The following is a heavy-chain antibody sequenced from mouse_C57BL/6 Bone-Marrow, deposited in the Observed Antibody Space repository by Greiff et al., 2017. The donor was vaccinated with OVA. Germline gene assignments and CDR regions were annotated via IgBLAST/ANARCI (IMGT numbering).Heavy chain of an antibody. Sequence: EVQVVESGGGLVKPGGSLKLSCAASGFTFSSYAMSWVRQTPEKRLAWVATISDGGSYTYYPDNVKGRFTISRDNAKNNLYLQMSHLKSEDTAMYYCAREIYYGSSPYYFDYWGQGTTLTVSS. D-gene: IGHD1-1*01. CDR1: GFTFSSYA. J-gene: IGHJ2*01. CDR3: AREIYYGSSPYYFDY. V-gene: IGHV5-4*01. CDR2: ISDGGSYT.